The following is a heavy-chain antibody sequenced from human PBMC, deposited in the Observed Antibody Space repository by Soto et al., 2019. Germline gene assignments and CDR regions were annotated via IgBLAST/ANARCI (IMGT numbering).Heavy chain of an antibody. CDR1: GFTFSSYD. CDR2: IGTAGDT. D-gene: IGHD6-13*01. CDR3: ARGGQQLIDNWFDP. Sequence: GGSLRLSCAASGFTFSSYDMHWVRQATGKGLEWVSAIGTAGDTYYPGSVKGRFTISRENAKNSLYLQMNSLRAGDTAVYYCARGGQQLIDNWFDPWGQGTLVT. V-gene: IGHV3-13*01. J-gene: IGHJ5*02.